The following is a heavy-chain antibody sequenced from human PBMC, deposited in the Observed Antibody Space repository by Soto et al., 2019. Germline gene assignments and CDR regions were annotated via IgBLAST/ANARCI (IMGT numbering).Heavy chain of an antibody. J-gene: IGHJ2*01. CDR2: ITRSGDYT. D-gene: IGHD3-10*01. CDR1: GFTFSSYA. Sequence: EVQLLESGGGLVQPGGSLRLSCAASGFTFSSYAMTWVRQAPGKGLEWVSAITRSGDYTQYADSVKGRFTISRDNSKNTLYLQMISLPAVDTAVYYCANVLSYYQHFDHWYFDLWGRGTLVTVSS. V-gene: IGHV3-23*01. CDR3: ANVLSYYQHFDHWYFDL.